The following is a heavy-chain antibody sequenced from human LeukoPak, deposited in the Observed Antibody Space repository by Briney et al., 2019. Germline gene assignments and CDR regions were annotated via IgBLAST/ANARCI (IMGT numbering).Heavy chain of an antibody. V-gene: IGHV3-11*04. CDR2: ISSSGSTI. D-gene: IGHD3-22*01. CDR3: ARSNYYDSSGPDY. J-gene: IGHJ4*02. CDR1: GFTFSDYY. Sequence: GGSLRLSCAASGFTFSDYYMSWICQAPGKGLEWASYISSSGSTIYYADSVKGRFTISRDNAKNSLYLQMNSLRAEDTAVYYCARSNYYDSSGPDYWGQGTLVTVSS.